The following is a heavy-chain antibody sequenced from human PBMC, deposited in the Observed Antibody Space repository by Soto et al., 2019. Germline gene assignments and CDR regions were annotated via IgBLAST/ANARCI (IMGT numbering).Heavy chain of an antibody. CDR3: ARARGYSVYHYGYYLDY. J-gene: IGHJ4*02. CDR2: IYGGGST. Sequence: GGSLRLSCAASGFTVSTNYMSWVRQAPGKGLEWVSVIYGGGSTYYEDSVKGRFTISRDSSKNTLYLQMNSLRAEDTAVYYCARARGYSVYHYGYYLDYRGQGTPVTVSS. V-gene: IGHV3-66*01. D-gene: IGHD5-12*01. CDR1: GFTVSTNY.